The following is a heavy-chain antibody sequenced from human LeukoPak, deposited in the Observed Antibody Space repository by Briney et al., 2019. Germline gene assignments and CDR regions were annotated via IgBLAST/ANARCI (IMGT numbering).Heavy chain of an antibody. CDR3: ARVGESSGWYYFAY. D-gene: IGHD6-19*01. CDR1: GDSVSSISPA. V-gene: IGHV6-1*01. CDR2: TYYRSKWYN. J-gene: IGHJ4*02. Sequence: SQTLSLTCAISGDSVSSISPACDWIRQSPSRGLEWLGRTYYRSKWYNDYAVSVKSRITINPDTSKNQFSLQLNSVTPEDTAVYYGARVGESSGWYYFAYWGQKTLLTVSS.